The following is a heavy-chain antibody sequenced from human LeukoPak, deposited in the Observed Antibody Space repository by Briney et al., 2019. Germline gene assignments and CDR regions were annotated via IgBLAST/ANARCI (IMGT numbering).Heavy chain of an antibody. Sequence: GGSLRLSCAASGFTFSSYSMNWVRQAPGQGLEWVSYISSSSSTIYYADSAKGRFTISRDNAKNSLYLQMNSLRAEDTAVYYCARESAAGRTPFDYWGQGTLVTVSS. J-gene: IGHJ4*02. CDR1: GFTFSSYS. D-gene: IGHD6-13*01. V-gene: IGHV3-48*01. CDR3: ARESAAGRTPFDY. CDR2: ISSSSSTI.